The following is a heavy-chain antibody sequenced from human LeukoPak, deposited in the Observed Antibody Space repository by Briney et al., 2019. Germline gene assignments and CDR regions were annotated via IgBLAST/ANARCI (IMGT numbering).Heavy chain of an antibody. CDR1: GYSFSTYW. Sequence: GESLKISCKGSGYSFSTYWIGWVRQMPGKGLEWMGRIDPSDSYINHSPSFQGHVSISADKSVSTAYLQWSSLKASDSAMYYCARQPRGTVVFDYWGQGTLVTVSS. D-gene: IGHD4-23*01. J-gene: IGHJ4*02. V-gene: IGHV5-10-1*01. CDR2: IDPSDSYI. CDR3: ARQPRGTVVFDY.